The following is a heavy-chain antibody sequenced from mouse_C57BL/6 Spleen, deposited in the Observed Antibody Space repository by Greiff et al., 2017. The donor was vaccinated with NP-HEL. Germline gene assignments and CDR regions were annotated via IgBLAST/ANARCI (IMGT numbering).Heavy chain of an antibody. CDR3: ATDSYDAMDY. CDR1: GYSFTSYY. CDR2: IYPGSGNT. J-gene: IGHJ4*01. V-gene: IGHV1-66*01. Sequence: QVQLKQSGPELVKPGASVKISCKASGYSFTSYYIHWVKQRPGQGLEWIGWIYPGSGNTKYNEKFKGKATLTADTSSSTAYMQLSSLTSEDSAVYYCATDSYDAMDYWGQGTSVTVSS.